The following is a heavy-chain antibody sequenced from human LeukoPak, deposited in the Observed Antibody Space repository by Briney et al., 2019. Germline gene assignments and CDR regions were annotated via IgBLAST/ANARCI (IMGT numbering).Heavy chain of an antibody. D-gene: IGHD3-10*01. V-gene: IGHV1-18*01. CDR1: GYTSTNYG. CDR3: ARVSGIEDFDY. Sequence: ASVKVSCKASGYTSTNYGISWVRQAPGQGLEWVAWIGADNSNTNYAQKLQGRVTVTTDTSTSTAYMELRSLRSDDTAIYYCARVSGIEDFDYWGQGTLVTVSS. J-gene: IGHJ4*02. CDR2: IGADNSNT.